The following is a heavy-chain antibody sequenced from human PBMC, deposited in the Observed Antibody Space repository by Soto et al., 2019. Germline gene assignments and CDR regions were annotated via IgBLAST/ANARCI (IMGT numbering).Heavy chain of an antibody. J-gene: IGHJ6*02. Sequence: SETLSLTCTVSGGSISSSTYYWGWIRQPPGKGLEWIGNIFYSGITYHNPSLRSRVTMSVDTSKNQFSLKLSSVTAADTAVYYCARQADDFWSGYFTYYYYYGMDVWGQGTTVTVSS. CDR3: ARQADDFWSGYFTYYYYYGMDV. D-gene: IGHD3-3*01. V-gene: IGHV4-39*01. CDR1: GGSISSSTYY. CDR2: IFYSGIT.